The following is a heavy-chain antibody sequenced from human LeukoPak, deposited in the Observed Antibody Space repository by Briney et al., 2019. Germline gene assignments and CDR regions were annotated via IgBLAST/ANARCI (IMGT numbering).Heavy chain of an antibody. J-gene: IGHJ4*02. CDR1: GDSISGGDYY. V-gene: IGHV4-30-2*01. CDR3: ARVVTTKLDY. Sequence: SQTLSLTCTVSGDSISGGDYYWSWIRQPPGKGLEWIGYIYHTGNTYYNPSLKSRATMSVDRSKSQFSLRLNSVTAADTAVYYCARVVTTKLDYWGQGALVTVSS. CDR2: IYHTGNT. D-gene: IGHD3-22*01.